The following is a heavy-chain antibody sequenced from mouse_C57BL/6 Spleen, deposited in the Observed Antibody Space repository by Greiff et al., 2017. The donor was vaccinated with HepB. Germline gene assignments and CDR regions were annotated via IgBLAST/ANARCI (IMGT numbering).Heavy chain of an antibody. D-gene: IGHD1-3*01. CDR2: IDPSDSYT. Sequence: QVQLQQPGAELVRPGTSVKLSCKASGYTFTSYWMHWVKQRPGQGLEWIGVIDPSDSYTNYNQKFKGKATLTVDTSSSTAYMQLSSLTSEDSAVYYGARSKWLDYWGQGTTLPVSS. CDR3: ARSKWLDY. J-gene: IGHJ2*01. CDR1: GYTFTSYW. V-gene: IGHV1-59*01.